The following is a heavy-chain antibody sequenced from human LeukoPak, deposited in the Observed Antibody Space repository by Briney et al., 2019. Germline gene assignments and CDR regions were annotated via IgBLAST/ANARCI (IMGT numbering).Heavy chain of an antibody. J-gene: IGHJ4*02. D-gene: IGHD5-18*01. CDR1: GGSISNYD. V-gene: IGHV4-59*01. CDR3: ARVGAAMDNFDY. Sequence: PSETLSLTCTVSGGSISNYDWSWIRQFPGKGLEWTGYIYNSGSTNYNPSLKSRVAISKDTSKNQFSLKLSSVTAADTAVYYCARVGAAMDNFDYWGQGTLVTVSS. CDR2: IYNSGST.